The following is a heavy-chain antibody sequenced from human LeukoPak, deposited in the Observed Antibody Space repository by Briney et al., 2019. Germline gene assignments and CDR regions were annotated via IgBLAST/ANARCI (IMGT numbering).Heavy chain of an antibody. Sequence: PGGALRVSCAASGWWVNSNYMNWVGQAPGQGLTWLSGAYTDDQTYYADAVKGRFIVSRDISKNTLYLQVNNVTAEDTAIYYCAREVANGASYSSAWSVWGQGTTVSVSS. CDR3: AREVANGASYSSAWSV. CDR1: GWWVNSNY. CDR2: AYTDDQT. J-gene: IGHJ6*02. D-gene: IGHD6-19*01. V-gene: IGHV3-53*01.